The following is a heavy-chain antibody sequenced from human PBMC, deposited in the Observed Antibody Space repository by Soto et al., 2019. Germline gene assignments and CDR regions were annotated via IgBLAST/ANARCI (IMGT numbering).Heavy chain of an antibody. CDR2: IKQDGSEK. D-gene: IGHD3-3*01. CDR1: GFQFSSYW. CDR3: ARDERAYYDFWSYYYYGMDV. V-gene: IGHV3-7*05. J-gene: IGHJ6*02. Sequence: GGSLRLSCAASGFQFSSYWMSWVRQAPGKGLEWVANIKQDGSEKYYVDSVKGRFTISRDNAKNSPYLQMNSLRAEDTAVYYCARDERAYYDFWSYYYYGMDVWGQGTTVTVSS.